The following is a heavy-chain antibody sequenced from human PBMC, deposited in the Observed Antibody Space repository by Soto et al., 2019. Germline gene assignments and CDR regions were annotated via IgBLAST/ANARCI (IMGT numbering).Heavy chain of an antibody. CDR1: GGSISSSNW. D-gene: IGHD2-2*01. CDR3: ARVVGGYSYGMDV. Sequence: QVQLQESGPGLVKPSGTLSLTCAVSGGSISSSNWWSWVRQPPGKGLEWIGEIYHSGSTNYNPSRTXRXSTSADKSKNQFSLKLSAVAAADTAVYYCARVVGGYSYGMDVWGQGTTVTVSS. V-gene: IGHV4-4*02. J-gene: IGHJ6*02. CDR2: IYHSGST.